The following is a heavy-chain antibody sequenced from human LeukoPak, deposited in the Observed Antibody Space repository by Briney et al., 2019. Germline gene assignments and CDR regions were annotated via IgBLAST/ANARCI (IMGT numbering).Heavy chain of an antibody. CDR1: GGSLSSGSYY. V-gene: IGHV4-61*02. CDR3: ARDYSTPSYYYYYMDV. J-gene: IGHJ6*03. D-gene: IGHD6-6*01. Sequence: SQTLSLTCTVSGGSLSSGSYYWSWIRQPAGKGLEWIGRIYSNGSTNYNPSLKSRVTISVDTSKNQFSLGLTSVTAADTAVYFCARDYSTPSYYYYYMDVWGRGTTVTVSS. CDR2: IYSNGST.